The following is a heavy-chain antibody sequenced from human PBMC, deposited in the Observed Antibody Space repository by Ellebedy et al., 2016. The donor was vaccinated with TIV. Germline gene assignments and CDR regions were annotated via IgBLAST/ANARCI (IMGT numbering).Heavy chain of an antibody. V-gene: IGHV1-69*13. J-gene: IGHJ5*02. CDR3: AKMGSYHYASWFDT. CDR1: GFTFNRYG. D-gene: IGHD3-16*02. Sequence: ASVKVSCKASGFTFNRYGFSWVRQAPGQGLEWMGGIMAMFGTAHYAQKFQGRVTITADEFATTAYMELKSLRSDDTAVYYCAKMGSYHYASWFDTWGQGTLVTVSS. CDR2: IMAMFGTA.